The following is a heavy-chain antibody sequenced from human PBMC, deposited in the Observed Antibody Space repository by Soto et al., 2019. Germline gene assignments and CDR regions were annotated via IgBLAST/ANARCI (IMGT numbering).Heavy chain of an antibody. CDR1: GFTVSSNY. Sequence: GGSLRLSCAASGFTVSSNYMSWVRQAPGKGLEWVSVIYSGGSTYYADSVKGRFTISRDNSKNTLYLQMNSLRAEDTAVYYCARGIQLWSMGGPEYYFDYWGQGTLVTVSS. J-gene: IGHJ4*02. CDR3: ARGIQLWSMGGPEYYFDY. CDR2: IYSGGST. D-gene: IGHD5-18*01. V-gene: IGHV3-53*01.